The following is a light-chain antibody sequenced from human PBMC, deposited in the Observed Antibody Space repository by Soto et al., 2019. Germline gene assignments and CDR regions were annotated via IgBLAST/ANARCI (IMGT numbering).Light chain of an antibody. V-gene: IGKV1-5*01. J-gene: IGKJ1*01. Sequence: DIQMTPSPSTVSAFVGDRVTITCRASPSTSNRLAWYQQKPGKAPKILIYDASSLESGVPSRFSGSGYATEFILTITSLQPDDFATYHCHHYGGVWRFGQGTKVDIK. CDR1: PSTSNR. CDR3: HHYGGVWR. CDR2: DAS.